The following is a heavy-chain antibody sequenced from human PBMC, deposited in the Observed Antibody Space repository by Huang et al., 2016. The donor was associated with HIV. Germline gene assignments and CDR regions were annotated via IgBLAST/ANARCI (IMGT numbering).Heavy chain of an antibody. V-gene: IGHV3-30*18. Sequence: QVQLVESGGGVVQPGRSLRISCAASGFTFSSYGMHWVRQAPGKGLEWVEVISDDAKTKYYADSVKGLFSISRDNSKTTVYLQLNSLRLEDTAVYYCAKGGSAAAVLDFWGQGTLVTVSS. D-gene: IGHD6-13*01. CDR2: ISDDAKTK. J-gene: IGHJ4*02. CDR1: GFTFSSYG. CDR3: AKGGSAAAVLDF.